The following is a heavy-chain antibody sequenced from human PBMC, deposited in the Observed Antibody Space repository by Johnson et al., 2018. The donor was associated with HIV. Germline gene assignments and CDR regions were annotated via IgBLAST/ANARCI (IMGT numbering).Heavy chain of an antibody. CDR3: AKGVSHSSGYYYVEDAFDI. Sequence: QVQLVESGGGVVQPGRSLRLSCTASGFTFSSYGLHWVRQAPGKGLEWVAVIWYDGTNKHFADSVKGRFTISRDNSKNTLYLQMNSLRAEDTAVYYCAKGVSHSSGYYYVEDAFDIWGQGTMVIVSS. D-gene: IGHD3-22*01. CDR2: IWYDGTNK. V-gene: IGHV3-33*06. CDR1: GFTFSSYG. J-gene: IGHJ3*02.